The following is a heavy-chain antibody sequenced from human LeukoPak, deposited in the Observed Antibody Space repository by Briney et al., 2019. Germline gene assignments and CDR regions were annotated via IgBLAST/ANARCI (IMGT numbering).Heavy chain of an antibody. D-gene: IGHD6-19*01. Sequence: SETLSLTCTVSGXSISSYYWSWIRQPPGKGLEWIGYIYYSGSTNYNPSLKSRVTISVDTSKNQFSLKLTSVTAADTAVYYCARHTKNSSGWYYFDYWGQGTLVTVSS. CDR2: IYYSGST. CDR1: GXSISSYY. CDR3: ARHTKNSSGWYYFDY. V-gene: IGHV4-59*08. J-gene: IGHJ4*02.